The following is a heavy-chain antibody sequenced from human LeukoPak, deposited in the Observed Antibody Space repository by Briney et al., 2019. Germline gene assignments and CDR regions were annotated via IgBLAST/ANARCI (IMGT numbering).Heavy chain of an antibody. D-gene: IGHD2-2*01. CDR3: AKDGTVVVPAAKRRVNWFDP. J-gene: IGHJ5*02. V-gene: IGHV3-23*01. CDR2: ISGSGGST. CDR1: GFTFSSYA. Sequence: GGSLRLSCAASGFTFSSYAVSWVRQAPGKGLEWVSAISGSGGSTYYADSVKGRFTISRDNSKNTLYLQMNSLRAEDSAVYYCAKDGTVVVPAAKRRVNWFDPWGQGTLVTVSS.